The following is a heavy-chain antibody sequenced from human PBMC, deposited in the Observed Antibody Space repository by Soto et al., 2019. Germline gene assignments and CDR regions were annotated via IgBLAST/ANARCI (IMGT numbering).Heavy chain of an antibody. CDR3: ARVIGTYHDILPDLWGGHFDY. CDR2: VDPSSGST. D-gene: IGHD3-9*01. J-gene: IGHJ4*02. CDR1: GYSFTRHY. V-gene: IGHV1-46*03. Sequence: QVQLEQSGAEVKMPGASVKLSCKASGYSFTRHYVLWVRQAPGQGLEWMGVVDPSSGSTIYAQKFQGRVTMTRDTSTSTVYIELSSLRSDDTAVFYCARVIGTYHDILPDLWGGHFDYWGQGTQVTVSS.